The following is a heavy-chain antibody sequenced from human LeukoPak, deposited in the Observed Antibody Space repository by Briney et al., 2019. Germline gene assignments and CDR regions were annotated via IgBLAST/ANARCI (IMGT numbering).Heavy chain of an antibody. J-gene: IGHJ4*02. CDR2: IYHSGST. V-gene: IGHV4-38-2*02. D-gene: IGHD3-22*01. CDR3: ASFPFGSSGYVARRDDY. Sequence: PSETLSLTCTVSGDSISSGDYYWSWIRQPPGKGLEWIGSIYHSGSTYYNPSLKSRVTISVDTSKNQFSLKLSSVTAADTAVYYCASFPFGSSGYVARRDDYWGQGTLVTVSS. CDR1: GDSISSGDYY.